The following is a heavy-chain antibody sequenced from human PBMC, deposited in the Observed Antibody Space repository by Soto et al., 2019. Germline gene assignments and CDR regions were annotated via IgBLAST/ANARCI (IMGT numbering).Heavy chain of an antibody. CDR1: GFTFSSYS. Sequence: PGGSMRLSCAASGFTFSSYSMNWVRQAPGKGLEWVSSISSSSSYIYYADSVKGRFTISRDNAKNSLYLQMNSLRAEDTAVYYCARLSYYYDSSGYYLFDYWGQGTLVTVSS. V-gene: IGHV3-21*01. CDR3: ARLSYYYDSSGYYLFDY. D-gene: IGHD3-22*01. J-gene: IGHJ4*02. CDR2: ISSSSSYI.